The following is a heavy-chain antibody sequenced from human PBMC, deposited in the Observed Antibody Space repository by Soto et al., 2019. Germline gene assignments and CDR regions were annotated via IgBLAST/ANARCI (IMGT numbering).Heavy chain of an antibody. D-gene: IGHD4-17*01. CDR2: IYYSGST. Sequence: QVQLQESGPGLVKPSQTLSLTCTVSGGSISSGGYYWSWIRQHPGKGLEWIGYIYYSGSTYYNPSLTSRVTISVDTSKTQFSLKLSSVTAADTAVYYCARGSLYGDVSFGPIDYWGQGTLVTVSS. CDR1: GGSISSGGYY. CDR3: ARGSLYGDVSFGPIDY. V-gene: IGHV4-31*03. J-gene: IGHJ4*02.